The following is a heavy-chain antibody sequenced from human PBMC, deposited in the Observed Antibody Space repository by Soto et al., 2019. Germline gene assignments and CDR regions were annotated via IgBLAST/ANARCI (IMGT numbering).Heavy chain of an antibody. Sequence: PGGSLRLSCVASGFILSRFGMHWVRQAPGKGLEWVADISYDGSEEYHADSVKGRFTISRDNSKNTLYLQMNSLRGDDTAVYYCEKVRRTYTSGPFDSWGQGTLVTVSS. CDR1: GFILSRFG. J-gene: IGHJ5*01. D-gene: IGHD6-19*01. V-gene: IGHV3-30*18. CDR3: EKVRRTYTSGPFDS. CDR2: ISYDGSEE.